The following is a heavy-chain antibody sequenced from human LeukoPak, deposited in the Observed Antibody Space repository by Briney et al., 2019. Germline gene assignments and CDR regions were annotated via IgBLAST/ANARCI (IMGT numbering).Heavy chain of an antibody. CDR2: IYYSGST. J-gene: IGHJ5*02. CDR3: ARDRRPGQSGYWFDP. CDR1: GGSISSYY. D-gene: IGHD3-22*01. Sequence: SETLSLTCTVSGGSISSYYWSWIRQPPGKGLEWLGYIYYSGSTYYNPSLESRVTISVDTSKNQFSLKLTSVTAADTAVYYCARDRRPGQSGYWFDPWGQGTLVTVSS. V-gene: IGHV4-59*01.